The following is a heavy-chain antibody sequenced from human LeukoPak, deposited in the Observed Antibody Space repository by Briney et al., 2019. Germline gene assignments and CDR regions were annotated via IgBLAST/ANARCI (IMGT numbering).Heavy chain of an antibody. J-gene: IGHJ4*02. CDR2: ISSSSSYI. D-gene: IGHD6-13*01. V-gene: IGHV3-21*01. CDR1: GFTFSSYS. CDR3: ARDGLGASWFH. Sequence: GGSLRLSCAASGFTFSSYSMNWVRQAPGKGLEWVSSISSSSSYIYYADSVKGRFTISRDNSKNTLYLQMNSLRAEDTAVYYCARDGLGASWFHWGQGTLVTVSS.